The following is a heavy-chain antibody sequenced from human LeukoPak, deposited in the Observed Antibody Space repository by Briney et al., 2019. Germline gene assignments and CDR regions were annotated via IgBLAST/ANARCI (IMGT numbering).Heavy chain of an antibody. CDR1: GGSFSGYY. D-gene: IGHD3-22*01. Sequence: SETLALTCAVYGGSFSGYYWSWIRQPPGKGLEWIGEINHSGSTNYNPSLKSRVTISVDTSNNQFSLKLSSVTAADTAVYYCARHPNGYYYDSSGYRQYNWFDPWGQGTLVTVSS. CDR3: ARHPNGYYYDSSGYRQYNWFDP. J-gene: IGHJ5*02. CDR2: INHSGST. V-gene: IGHV4-34*01.